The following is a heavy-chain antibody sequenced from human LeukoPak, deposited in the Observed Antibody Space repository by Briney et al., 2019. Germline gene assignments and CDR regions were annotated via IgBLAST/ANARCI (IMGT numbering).Heavy chain of an antibody. V-gene: IGHV3-48*04. D-gene: IGHD3-22*01. Sequence: GGSLRLSCAAAGVTFSFSSYTMIWVRQAPGKGPEWVSYISTSGRTIYYADSVKGRFTISRDNAKNSLYLQLNSLRAEDTAVYYCARLHYYDNSGYYYYYMDVWGKGTTVTVSS. CDR1: GVTFSFSSYT. CDR3: ARLHYYDNSGYYYYYMDV. CDR2: ISTSGRTI. J-gene: IGHJ6*03.